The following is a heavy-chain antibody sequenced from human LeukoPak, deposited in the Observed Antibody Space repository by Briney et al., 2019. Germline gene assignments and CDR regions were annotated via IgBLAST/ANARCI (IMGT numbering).Heavy chain of an antibody. CDR1: GGSISSSSYY. J-gene: IGHJ4*02. CDR2: IYTSGST. V-gene: IGHV4-61*02. Sequence: PSETLSLTCTVSGGSISSSSYYWGWIRQPAGKGLEWIGRIYTSGSTNYNPSLKSRVTISVDTSKNQFSLKLSSVTTADTAVYYCAREGMGTRYDRDYWGQGTLVTVSS. D-gene: IGHD1-14*01. CDR3: AREGMGTRYDRDY.